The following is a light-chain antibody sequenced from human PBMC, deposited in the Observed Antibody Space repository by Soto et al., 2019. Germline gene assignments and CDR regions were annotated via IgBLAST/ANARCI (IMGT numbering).Light chain of an antibody. V-gene: IGLV2-8*01. CDR3: SSFEASNNLL. CDR2: EVS. Sequence: QSVLTQPPSASGSPRQSVTISCTGTSSDVGGYNYVSWYQQHPGKAPKLMIYEVSKRPSGVPDRFSGSKSGNTASLTVSGLQVEDEADYYCSSFEASNNLLFGGGTKLTVL. J-gene: IGLJ2*01. CDR1: SSDVGGYNY.